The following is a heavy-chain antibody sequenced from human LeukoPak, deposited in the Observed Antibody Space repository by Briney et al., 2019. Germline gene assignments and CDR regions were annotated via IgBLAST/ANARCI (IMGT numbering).Heavy chain of an antibody. D-gene: IGHD6-13*01. CDR2: IHHSGST. Sequence: SETLSLTCAVYGGSFSGDYWSWIRQPPGKGLEWIGEIHHSGSTNYNPSLKSRVTISADTSKNQFSPKLTSVTAADTAVYYCARGSSLAAAGTGYSFDYWGQGTQVTVSS. V-gene: IGHV4-34*01. J-gene: IGHJ4*02. CDR3: ARGSSLAAAGTGYSFDY. CDR1: GGSFSGDY.